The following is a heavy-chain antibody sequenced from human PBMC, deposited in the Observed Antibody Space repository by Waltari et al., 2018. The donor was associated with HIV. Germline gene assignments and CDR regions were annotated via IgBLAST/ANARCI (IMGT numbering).Heavy chain of an antibody. CDR1: GGSISSSSYY. CDR3: ARDPVVWPQVDY. D-gene: IGHD2-8*02. V-gene: IGHV4-39*07. Sequence: QLQLQESGPGLVKPSETLSLTCTVSGGSISSSSYYWGWIRQPPGKGLEWIGSIYYSGSPYHNPSLKSRLPISVDTSKNQFSLELGSVAAADTAVYYCARDPVVWPQVDYWGQGTLVTVSS. CDR2: IYYSGSP. J-gene: IGHJ4*02.